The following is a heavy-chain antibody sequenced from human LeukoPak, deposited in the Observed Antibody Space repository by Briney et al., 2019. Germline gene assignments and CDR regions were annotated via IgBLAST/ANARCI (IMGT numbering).Heavy chain of an antibody. V-gene: IGHV1-2*02. D-gene: IGHD3-22*01. CDR1: GYTFTDHT. Sequence: ASVKVSCEASGYTFTDHTNHWVRQAPGQGLEWMGWINPNIGTTNYAKRFQGRLTVTRDTSINTAFMELSSLNPDDTAVFYCARRYDSRGPVTFDFWGQGTLVTVSS. CDR2: INPNIGTT. CDR3: ARRYDSRGPVTFDF. J-gene: IGHJ3*01.